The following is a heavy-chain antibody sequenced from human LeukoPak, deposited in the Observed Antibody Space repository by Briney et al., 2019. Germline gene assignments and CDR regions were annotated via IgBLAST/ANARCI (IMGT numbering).Heavy chain of an antibody. V-gene: IGHV3-23*01. CDR2: VSGSGSST. CDR1: GFTFSNYA. Sequence: QPGGSLRLSCAASGFTFSNYAMSWVRQAPGKGLEWVSAVSGSGSSTYYADSVKGRFTISRDNSKNTLYLQMNSLRAEDTAVYYCATGQGYCGSTSCYNWFDPWGQGTLVTVSS. CDR3: ATGQGYCGSTSCYNWFDP. J-gene: IGHJ5*02. D-gene: IGHD2-2*01.